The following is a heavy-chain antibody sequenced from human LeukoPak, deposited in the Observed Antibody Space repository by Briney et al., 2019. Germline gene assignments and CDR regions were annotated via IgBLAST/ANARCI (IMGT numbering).Heavy chain of an antibody. V-gene: IGHV3-48*03. J-gene: IGHJ4*02. CDR2: ISRSGSTI. D-gene: IGHD2-2*01. CDR3: GSGYDIDY. Sequence: GGSLRLSCAASGFTFSSYEMSWVRQAPGKGLEWVSYISRSGSTIYYADSVKGRFTISRDNAKNSLYLQMSSLRAEDTTVYYCGSGYDIDYWGQGILVTVSP. CDR1: GFTFSSYE.